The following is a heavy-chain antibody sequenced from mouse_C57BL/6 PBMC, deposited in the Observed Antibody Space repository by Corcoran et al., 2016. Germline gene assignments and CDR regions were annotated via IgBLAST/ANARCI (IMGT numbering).Heavy chain of an antibody. CDR2: INPNNGGT. Sequence: VQLQQSGPELLKPGASVKISCKASGYTFTDYYMNWVKQSHGKSLEWIGDINPNNGGTSYNQKFKGKATLTVDKSSSTAYMELRSLTSEDSAVYYCARTSSNCDKAWFAYWGQGTLVTVSA. V-gene: IGHV1-26*01. CDR3: ARTSSNCDKAWFAY. D-gene: IGHD4-1*01. CDR1: GYTFTDYY. J-gene: IGHJ3*01.